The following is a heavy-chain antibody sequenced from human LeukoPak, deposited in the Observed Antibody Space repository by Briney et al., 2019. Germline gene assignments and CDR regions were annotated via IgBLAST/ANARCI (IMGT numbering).Heavy chain of an antibody. CDR2: ISAYNGNT. D-gene: IGHD3-22*01. CDR1: GYTFTSYG. V-gene: IGHV1-18*01. Sequence: ASVKVSCKASGYTFTSYGISWVRQAPGQGLEWMGWISAYNGNTNYAQKLQGRVTMTTDTSTSTAYMELRSLRSDDTAVYYCARAQLKKEEDYYDSSGYYTEYFQHWGQGTLVTVSS. J-gene: IGHJ1*01. CDR3: ARAQLKKEEDYYDSSGYYTEYFQH.